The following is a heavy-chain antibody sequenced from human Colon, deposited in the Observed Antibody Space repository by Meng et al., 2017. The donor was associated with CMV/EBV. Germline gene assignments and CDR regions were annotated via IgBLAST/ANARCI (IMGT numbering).Heavy chain of an antibody. V-gene: IGHV4-61*01. D-gene: IGHD2-8*01. J-gene: IGHJ6*02. Sequence: SETLSLTCTVSGGSVSTANYYWSWVRQPPGKGLEWIGYISYNGKTNYNPSLKSRVTITRDTSKNQFSLELTSVTAADTAFYYCARESMVAVSRYFYYVMDVWGQGTMVTVSS. CDR1: GGSVSTANYY. CDR2: ISYNGKT. CDR3: ARESMVAVSRYFYYVMDV.